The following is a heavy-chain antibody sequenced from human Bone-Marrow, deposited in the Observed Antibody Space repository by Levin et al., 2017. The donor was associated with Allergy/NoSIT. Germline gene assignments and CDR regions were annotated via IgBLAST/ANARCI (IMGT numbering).Heavy chain of an antibody. V-gene: IGHV3-7*01. CDR2: IKQDGSEK. J-gene: IGHJ6*02. CDR3: VREIVGATNPYYYYYGMDV. CDR1: GFTFSSYW. Sequence: PGGSLRLSCAASGFTFSSYWMSWVRQAPGKGLEWVANIKQDGSEKYYVDSVKGRFTISRDNAKNSLYLQMNSLRAEDTAVYYCVREIVGATNPYYYYYGMDVWGQGTTVTVSS. D-gene: IGHD1-26*01.